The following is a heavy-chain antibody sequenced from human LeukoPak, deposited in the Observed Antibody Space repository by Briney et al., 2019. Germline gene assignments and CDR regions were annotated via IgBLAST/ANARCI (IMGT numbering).Heavy chain of an antibody. CDR1: GYSISSGYY. V-gene: IGHV4-38-2*02. CDR2: IYHSGST. J-gene: IGHJ3*02. Sequence: SETLSLTCTVSGYSISSGYYWGWIRQPPGKGLEWIGSIYHSGSTFYNPSLKSRVTISVDTSKNQFSLKLSSVTAADTAVYYCARGRVTNRLPDAFDIWGQGTMVTVSS. D-gene: IGHD4-17*01. CDR3: ARGRVTNRLPDAFDI.